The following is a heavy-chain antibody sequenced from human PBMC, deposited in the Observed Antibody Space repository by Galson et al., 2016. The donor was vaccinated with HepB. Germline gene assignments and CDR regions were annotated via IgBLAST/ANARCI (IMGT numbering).Heavy chain of an antibody. D-gene: IGHD5-24*01. CDR3: ARLDDYTSSYDQ. CDR1: GFTFSSYG. J-gene: IGHJ4*02. CDR2: ITGSGGST. V-gene: IGHV3-23*01. Sequence: SLRLSCAASGFTFSSYGMSWVRQAPGKGLEGVSGITGSGGSTYYADSLKGRFTISRDNAKNSLYLQMNSLRAEDTAVYYCARLDDYTSSYDQWGRGTLVTVSS.